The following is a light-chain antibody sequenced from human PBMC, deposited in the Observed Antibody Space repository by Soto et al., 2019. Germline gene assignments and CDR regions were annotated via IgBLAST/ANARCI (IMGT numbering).Light chain of an antibody. CDR2: GAS. Sequence: EIVMTQSPATLSVSPGERATFSCRSSQSVDTNVAWYQQKPGRAPRLLIYGASTRAAGIPVRFSGSGSGTEFTLTISSLQSEDFAVYYCQQHYKRPPWTFGQGTKVDIK. V-gene: IGKV3-15*01. CDR3: QQHYKRPPWT. CDR1: QSVDTN. J-gene: IGKJ1*01.